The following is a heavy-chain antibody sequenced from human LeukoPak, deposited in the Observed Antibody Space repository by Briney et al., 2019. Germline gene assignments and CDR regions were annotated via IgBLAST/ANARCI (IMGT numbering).Heavy chain of an antibody. CDR3: ARDPEGVCNYYFDY. CDR1: GFTFSSYG. Sequence: GRSLRLSCAASGFTFSSYGMHWVRHAPGTGLEWVAVIWYDGSNKYYADSVKGRFTISRDNSKNTLYLQMNSLRAEDTAVYYCARDPEGVCNYYFDYWGQGTLVTVSS. CDR2: IWYDGSNK. J-gene: IGHJ4*02. D-gene: IGHD4-11*01. V-gene: IGHV3-33*01.